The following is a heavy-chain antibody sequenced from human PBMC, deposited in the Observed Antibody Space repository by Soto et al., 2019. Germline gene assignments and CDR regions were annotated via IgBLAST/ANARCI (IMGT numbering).Heavy chain of an antibody. CDR2: ISAYNGKT. CDR3: ARDRIVVVPAAMAYYYYGMDV. CDR1: GYTFTSYG. Sequence: QVQLVQSGAEVKKPGASVKVSCKASGYTFTSYGISWVRQAPGQGLEWMGWISAYNGKTNYAQKLQGRVTMTTDTSTSTAYMELRSLRSDDTAVYYCARDRIVVVPAAMAYYYYGMDVWGQGTTVTVSS. D-gene: IGHD2-2*01. V-gene: IGHV1-18*04. J-gene: IGHJ6*02.